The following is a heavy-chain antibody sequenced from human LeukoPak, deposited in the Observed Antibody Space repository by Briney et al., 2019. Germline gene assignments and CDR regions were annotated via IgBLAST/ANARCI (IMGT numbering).Heavy chain of an antibody. CDR2: INPNSGGT. Sequence: ASVKVSCKASGYTFTGYYMHWVRQAPGRGLEWMGWINPNSGGTNYAQKFQGRVTMTRDTSISTAYMELSRLRSDDTAVYYCARFNSGSYQHYFDYWGQGTLVTVSS. D-gene: IGHD1-26*01. V-gene: IGHV1-2*02. CDR3: ARFNSGSYQHYFDY. CDR1: GYTFTGYY. J-gene: IGHJ4*02.